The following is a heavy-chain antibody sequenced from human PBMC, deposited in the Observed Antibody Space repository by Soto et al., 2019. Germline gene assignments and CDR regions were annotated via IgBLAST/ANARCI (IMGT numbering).Heavy chain of an antibody. CDR2: ISSSGTTI. D-gene: IGHD3-10*01. V-gene: IGHV3-11*01. CDR3: ARAGRRGSGSYKDNWFDP. CDR1: GFTFSDYY. J-gene: IGHJ5*02. Sequence: QVQLVESGGGLVKPGGSLRLSGAASGFTFSDYYMSWIRQAPGKGLEWVSYISSSGTTIYYADSVKGRFTISRDNAKNSLYRQMNSLRAEDTAVYYCARAGRRGSGSYKDNWFDPWGQGALVTVSS.